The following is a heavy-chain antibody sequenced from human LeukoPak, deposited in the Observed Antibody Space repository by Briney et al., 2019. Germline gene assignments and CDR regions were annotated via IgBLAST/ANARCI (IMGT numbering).Heavy chain of an antibody. J-gene: IGHJ3*02. D-gene: IGHD3-10*01. CDR1: GYTITSYY. V-gene: IGHV1-46*01. CDR3: ARDRGYGSGNYDAFDI. Sequence: ASVKVSCKASGYTITSYYMHWERQAPGQGLEWMGIINPGGGTTSYAQKFQGRVTMTRDTSTSTVYMELSSLRSEDTAVYYCARDRGYGSGNYDAFDIWGQGTMVTVSS. CDR2: INPGGGTT.